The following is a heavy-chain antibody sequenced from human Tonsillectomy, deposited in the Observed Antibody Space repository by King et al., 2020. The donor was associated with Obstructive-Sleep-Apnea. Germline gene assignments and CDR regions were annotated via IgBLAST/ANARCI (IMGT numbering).Heavy chain of an antibody. J-gene: IGHJ3*02. CDR1: GFXFSTYT. CDR3: ARXXXVDXXKXKXAFDI. Sequence: VQLVESGGGLVKPGGSLRLSCAASGFXFSTYTMNWVRQAPGKGLEWVSSIYGSXXYIYYXDSVKGRFTISRDNAKNSLYLQMNSLRAEDTAVYYCARXXXVDXXKXKXAFDIXXQGTVXTVSS. CDR2: IYGSXXYI. V-gene: IGHV3-21*01. D-gene: IGHD2-15*01.